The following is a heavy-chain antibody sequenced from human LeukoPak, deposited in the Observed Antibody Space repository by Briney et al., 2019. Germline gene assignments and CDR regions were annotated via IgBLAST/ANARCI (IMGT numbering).Heavy chain of an antibody. CDR1: GYSFSSYW. Sequence: PGASLQISFKGSGYSFSSYWIGWVRQMPGKGLEWMGIIYPGDSNTRYSPSFQGQVTISADKSISTASLQWSSLKASDTAMYYCARRQGCSSSSCPPDYWGQGTLVTVST. V-gene: IGHV5-51*01. CDR3: ARRQGCSSSSCPPDY. CDR2: IYPGDSNT. D-gene: IGHD2-2*01. J-gene: IGHJ4*02.